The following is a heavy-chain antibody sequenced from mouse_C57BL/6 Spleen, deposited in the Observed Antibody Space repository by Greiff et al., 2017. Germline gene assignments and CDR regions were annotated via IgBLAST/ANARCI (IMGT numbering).Heavy chain of an antibody. D-gene: IGHD2-5*01. CDR3: ARSAYYSNYPVDY. J-gene: IGHJ2*01. V-gene: IGHV1-59*01. Sequence: QVQLQQPGAELVRPGTSVKLSCKASGYTFTSYWMHWVKQRPGQGLEWIGVIDPSDSYTNYNQKFKGKATLTVDTSSSTAYMQLSSLTSEDSAVYYCARSAYYSNYPVDYWGQGTTLTVSS. CDR2: IDPSDSYT. CDR1: GYTFTSYW.